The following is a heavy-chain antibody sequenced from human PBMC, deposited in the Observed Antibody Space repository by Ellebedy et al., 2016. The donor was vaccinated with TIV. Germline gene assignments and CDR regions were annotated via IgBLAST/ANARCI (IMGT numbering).Heavy chain of an antibody. J-gene: IGHJ4*02. D-gene: IGHD3-9*01. CDR2: INPNSGGT. CDR3: ARDVGSYDILTGYDY. Sequence: AASVKVSCKASGYTFTDYYIHWVRQAPGQGLEWMGWINPNSGGTNYAQKFQGWVTMTRDTSISTAYMELNRLRSDDTAVYYCARDVGSYDILTGYDYWGQGTLVIVSS. V-gene: IGHV1-2*04. CDR1: GYTFTDYY.